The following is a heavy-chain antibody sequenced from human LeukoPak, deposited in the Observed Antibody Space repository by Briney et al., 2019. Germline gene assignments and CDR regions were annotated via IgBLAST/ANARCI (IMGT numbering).Heavy chain of an antibody. CDR1: GCIFETYG. D-gene: IGHD3-10*01. CDR2: MKHDGSEE. V-gene: IGHV3-7*03. Sequence: GGSLRLSCAASGCIFETYGMNWVRQVPGEGLEWVANMKHDGSEEYYVESVKGRFIISRDNANKLLYLQMNSLRAEDTAIYYCARKAAGWGVLDHWGQGLLVTVSS. CDR3: ARKAAGWGVLDH. J-gene: IGHJ4*02.